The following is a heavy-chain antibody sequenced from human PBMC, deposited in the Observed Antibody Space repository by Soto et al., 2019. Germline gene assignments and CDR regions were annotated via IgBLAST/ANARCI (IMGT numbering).Heavy chain of an antibody. CDR3: AKDPPYYYDSSGYPEYFQH. CDR1: GFTFSSYA. CDR2: ISGSGGST. V-gene: IGHV3-23*01. D-gene: IGHD3-22*01. Sequence: GGSLRLSCAASGFTFSSYAMSWVRQAPGKGLEWVSAISGSGGSTYYADSVKGRFTISRDNSKNTLYLQMNSLRAEDTAVYYCAKDPPYYYDSSGYPEYFQHWGQGTLVTVSS. J-gene: IGHJ1*01.